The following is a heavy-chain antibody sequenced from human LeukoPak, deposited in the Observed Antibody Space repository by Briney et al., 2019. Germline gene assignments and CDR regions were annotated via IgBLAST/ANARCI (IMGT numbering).Heavy chain of an antibody. D-gene: IGHD6-19*01. CDR3: ARVTPVAPTGYFQH. CDR2: ISYDGSKK. Sequence: PGRSLRLSCAASGFSFNNYGMHWVRQAPGKGLEWVAVISYDGSKKYYAESVKGRFTISRDNSKNTLFLQMNSLRAEDTAVYYCARVTPVAPTGYFQHWGQGTLVTVSS. J-gene: IGHJ1*01. CDR1: GFSFNNYG. V-gene: IGHV3-30*03.